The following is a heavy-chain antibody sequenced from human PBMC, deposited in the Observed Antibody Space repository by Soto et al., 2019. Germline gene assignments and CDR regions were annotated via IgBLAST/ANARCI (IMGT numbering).Heavy chain of an antibody. CDR3: ARSVYRGSPDDY. CDR2: INHSGST. CDR1: GGSFSGYY. D-gene: IGHD2-15*01. V-gene: IGHV4-34*01. Sequence: QVQLQQWGAGLLKPSETLSLTCAVYGGSFSGYYWSWIRQPPGKGLEWIGEINHSGSTNYNPSLESRVTISVDTSKNQFSLKLSSVTAADTAVYYCARSVYRGSPDDYWGQGTLVTVSS. J-gene: IGHJ4*02.